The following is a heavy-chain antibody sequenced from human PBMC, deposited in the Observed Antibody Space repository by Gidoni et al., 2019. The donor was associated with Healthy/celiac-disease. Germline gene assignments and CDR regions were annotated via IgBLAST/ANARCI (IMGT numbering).Heavy chain of an antibody. CDR3: ARDPVVVVAYYYSYYGMDV. J-gene: IGHJ6*02. CDR1: GFTFSSYG. Sequence: QVQLVESGGGVVQPGRSLRLSCAASGFTFSSYGMHWVRQAPGKGLEWVAVIWYDGSNKYYADSVKGRFTISRDNSKNTLYLQMNSLRAEDTAVYYCARDPVVVVAYYYSYYGMDVWGQGTTVTVSS. V-gene: IGHV3-33*01. CDR2: IWYDGSNK. D-gene: IGHD2-15*01.